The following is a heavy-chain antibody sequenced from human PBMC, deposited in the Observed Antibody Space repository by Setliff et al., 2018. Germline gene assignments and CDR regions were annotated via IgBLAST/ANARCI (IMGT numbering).Heavy chain of an antibody. D-gene: IGHD3-22*01. V-gene: IGHV3-11*01. Sequence: PGGSLRLSCAASGFTFSDYYMSWIRQAPGKGLEWVSYITSSGTTTFYTDSVKGRFTISRDNSKNSLYLHMNSLRAEDTAVYFCAKEGGGYSYDTSGYYYDYYYYYYMDVWGKGTTVTVSS. J-gene: IGHJ6*03. CDR2: ITSSGTTT. CDR1: GFTFSDYY. CDR3: AKEGGGYSYDTSGYYYDYYYYYYMDV.